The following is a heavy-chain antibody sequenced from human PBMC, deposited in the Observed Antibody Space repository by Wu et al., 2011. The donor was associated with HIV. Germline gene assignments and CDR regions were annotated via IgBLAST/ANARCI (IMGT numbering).Heavy chain of an antibody. V-gene: IGHV5-51*01. CDR3: ARLSTSGFDF. D-gene: IGHD1-1*01. J-gene: IGHJ4*02. Sequence: EWMGGIYPSDSDTRYSLSFEGQVTMSADKSINTAFLQWSNLRASDTAIYYCARLSTSGFDFWGQGTLVTVSS. CDR2: IYPSDSDT.